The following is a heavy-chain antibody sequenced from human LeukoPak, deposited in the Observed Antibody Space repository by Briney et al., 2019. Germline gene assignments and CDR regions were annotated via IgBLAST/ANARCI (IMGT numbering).Heavy chain of an antibody. CDR2: IKQDGSEK. CDR1: GFTLSSYW. J-gene: IGHJ2*01. Sequence: GGSLRLSCAASGFTLSSYWMSWVRQAPGKGLEWVTNIKQDGSEKYYVDSVKGRFTISRDNAKNSLYLQMNSLRAEDTAVYYCARDRLDLWGRGTLVTVSS. CDR3: ARDRLDL. V-gene: IGHV3-7*01.